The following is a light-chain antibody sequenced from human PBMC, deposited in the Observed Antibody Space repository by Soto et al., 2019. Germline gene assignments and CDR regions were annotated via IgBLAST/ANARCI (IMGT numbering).Light chain of an antibody. CDR3: QQYGGAPLT. CDR1: QSVSSNF. Sequence: EILLTQSPGTLSLSPGERATLSCRASQSVSSNFLAWYQQKPGQAPRLLIYGASSRATGIPDRFSGSGSGKDFSLIISRLEPEDFAVYFCQQYGGAPLTFGGGTKVEIK. V-gene: IGKV3-20*01. CDR2: GAS. J-gene: IGKJ4*01.